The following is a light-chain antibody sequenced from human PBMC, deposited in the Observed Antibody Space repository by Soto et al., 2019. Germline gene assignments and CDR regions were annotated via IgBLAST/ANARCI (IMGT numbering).Light chain of an antibody. V-gene: IGKV1-33*01. CDR3: QHYDSLPFT. Sequence: DLQMTQSPTSLSASVGDRVTITCQASQDINNFLNWFQQKPGKAPELLIYDASNLETGVPSRFSGSGSGTHFTFTISSLQPEDIATYYCQHYDSLPFTFGPGTKVDIK. J-gene: IGKJ3*01. CDR1: QDINNF. CDR2: DAS.